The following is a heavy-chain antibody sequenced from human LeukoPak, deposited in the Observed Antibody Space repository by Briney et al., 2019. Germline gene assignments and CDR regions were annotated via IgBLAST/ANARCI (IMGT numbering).Heavy chain of an antibody. CDR2: ISSSSSYI. J-gene: IGHJ4*02. Sequence: GXXRLSCAASGFTFSSYSMNWVRQAQGKGLEWVSSISSSSSYIYYADSVKGRFTISRDNAKNSLYLQMNSLRAEDTAVYYCATLQISSGWYSFDYWGQGTLVTVSS. V-gene: IGHV3-21*01. CDR3: ATLQISSGWYSFDY. D-gene: IGHD6-19*01. CDR1: GFTFSSYS.